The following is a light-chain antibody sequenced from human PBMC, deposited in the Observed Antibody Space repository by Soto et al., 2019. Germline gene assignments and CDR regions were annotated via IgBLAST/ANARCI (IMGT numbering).Light chain of an antibody. CDR2: AAS. CDR1: QSISSY. Sequence: DIQMTQSPSSLSASVGDRVTITCRASQSISSYLHWYQQKPGKAPKLLIYAASSLQRGVQSRFSGSGSGTDFTLTISSLQPEDFATYYGQRSFSTPLTFGGGTKVEIK. V-gene: IGKV1-39*01. J-gene: IGKJ4*01. CDR3: QRSFSTPLT.